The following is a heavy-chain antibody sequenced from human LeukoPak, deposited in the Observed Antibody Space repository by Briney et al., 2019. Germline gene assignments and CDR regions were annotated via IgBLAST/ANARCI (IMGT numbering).Heavy chain of an antibody. D-gene: IGHD3-10*01. Sequence: ASVKVSCKASGYTFTSYGISWVRQAPGQGLEWMGWISAYNGNTNYAQKLQGRVTMTTDTSTSTAYMELRSLRSEDTAVYYCAREGRAKYYYYMDVWGKGTTVTISS. CDR3: AREGRAKYYYYMDV. V-gene: IGHV1-18*01. CDR2: ISAYNGNT. CDR1: GYTFTSYG. J-gene: IGHJ6*03.